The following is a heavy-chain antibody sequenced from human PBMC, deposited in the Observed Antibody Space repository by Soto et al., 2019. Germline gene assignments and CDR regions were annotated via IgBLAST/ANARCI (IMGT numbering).Heavy chain of an antibody. Sequence: QVQLQESGPGLVKPSQTLSLTCTVSGGSISSGGYYWSWIRQHPGKGLEWIGYNYYSGSTYYNPSLKGRVTTSVDTSKNRFSLTLSSVTAADTAVYYCARGGGFSLSAFDIWGQGTMVTVSS. D-gene: IGHD3-16*02. J-gene: IGHJ3*02. CDR1: GGSISSGGYY. V-gene: IGHV4-31*03. CDR3: ARGGGFSLSAFDI. CDR2: NYYSGST.